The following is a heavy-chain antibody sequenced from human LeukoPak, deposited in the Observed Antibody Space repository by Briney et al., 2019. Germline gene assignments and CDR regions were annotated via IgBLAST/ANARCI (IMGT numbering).Heavy chain of an antibody. CDR2: IYYSGST. CDR3: ARAGGYYDTSGRHDH. J-gene: IGHJ4*02. D-gene: IGHD3-22*01. CDR1: GDSISSYY. Sequence: PSETLSLTCTVSGDSISSYYWSWIRQPPGKGLEWIGYIYYSGSTNYNPSLKSRVTISVDTSRNQFSLKLSSVTAADTAVYYCARAGGYYDTSGRHDHWGQGTLVTVSS. V-gene: IGHV4-59*01.